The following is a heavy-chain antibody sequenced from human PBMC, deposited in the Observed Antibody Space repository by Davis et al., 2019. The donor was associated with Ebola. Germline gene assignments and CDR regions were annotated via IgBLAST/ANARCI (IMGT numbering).Heavy chain of an antibody. CDR3: ARVRVVVAAKYYYYYGMDV. Sequence: SETLSLTCAVYGGSFSSYYWSWIRQPPGKGLEWIGYIYYSGSTNYNPSLKSRVTISVDTSKNQFSLKLSSVTAADTAVYYCARVRVVVAAKYYYYYGMDVWGQGTTVTVSS. CDR2: IYYSGST. D-gene: IGHD2-15*01. CDR1: GGSFSSYY. V-gene: IGHV4-59*08. J-gene: IGHJ6*02.